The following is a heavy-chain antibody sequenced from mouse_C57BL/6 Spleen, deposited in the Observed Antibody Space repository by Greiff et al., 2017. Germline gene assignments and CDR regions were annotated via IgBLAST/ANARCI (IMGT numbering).Heavy chain of an antibody. CDR1: GYTFTSYG. V-gene: IGHV1-81*01. CDR3: ARYDSNYLYYYAMDY. Sequence: QVQLQQSGAELARPGASVKLSCKASGYTFTSYGISWVKQRTGQGLEWIGEIYPRSGNTYYNEKFKGKATLTADKSSSTAYMELRSLTSEDSAVYVCARYDSNYLYYYAMDYWGQGTSVTVSS. D-gene: IGHD2-5*01. CDR2: IYPRSGNT. J-gene: IGHJ4*01.